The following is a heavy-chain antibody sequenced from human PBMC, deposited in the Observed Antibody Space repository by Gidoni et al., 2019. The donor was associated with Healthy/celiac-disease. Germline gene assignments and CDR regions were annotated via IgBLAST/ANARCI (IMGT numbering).Heavy chain of an antibody. CDR1: GGSFGGYY. CDR2: INHSGST. V-gene: IGHV4-34*01. J-gene: IGHJ6*02. CDR3: AYCSSTSCYAGGMDV. D-gene: IGHD2-2*01. Sequence: QVQLQQWGAGLLKPSETLSLTCAVYGGSFGGYYWSWIRQPPGKGLEWIGEINHSGSTNYNPSLKSRVTISVDTSKNQFSLKLSSVTAADTAVYYCAYCSSTSCYAGGMDVWGQGTTVTVSS.